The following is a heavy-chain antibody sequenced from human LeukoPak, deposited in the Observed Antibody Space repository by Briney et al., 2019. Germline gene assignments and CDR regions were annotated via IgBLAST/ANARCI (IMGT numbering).Heavy chain of an antibody. CDR3: AKDHVVVVVAATLAFDI. CDR2: IRGSGGST. D-gene: IGHD2-15*01. J-gene: IGHJ3*02. CDR1: GFTFSSYA. Sequence: GGSLRLSCAASGFTFSSYAMSWVRQAPGKGLERVSAIRGSGGSTYYADSVKGRFTISRDNPKNTLYLQMNSLRAEDTAVYYCAKDHVVVVVAATLAFDIWGQGTMVTVSS. V-gene: IGHV3-23*01.